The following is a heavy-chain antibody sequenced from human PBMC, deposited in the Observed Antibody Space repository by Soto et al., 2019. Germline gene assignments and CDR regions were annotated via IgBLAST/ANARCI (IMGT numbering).Heavy chain of an antibody. J-gene: IGHJ3*02. CDR1: GFTFSSYG. CDR2: ISYDGNNK. Sequence: GGSLRLSCAASGFTFSSYGIHWVRQAPGKGLEWVAVISYDGNNKYYADSVKGRFTISRDNSKNTLYLQMNSLRAEDTAVYYCAKNGPNSGSGAFDIWGQGTMVTVSS. D-gene: IGHD3-10*01. CDR3: AKNGPNSGSGAFDI. V-gene: IGHV3-30*18.